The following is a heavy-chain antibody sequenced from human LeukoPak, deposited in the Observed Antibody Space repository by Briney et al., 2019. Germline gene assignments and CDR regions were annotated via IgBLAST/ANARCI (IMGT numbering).Heavy chain of an antibody. CDR3: ARARAYGDYESIFDY. J-gene: IGHJ4*02. CDR1: GYTFTGYY. Sequence: ASVKVSCKASGYTFTGYYMHWVRQAPGQGLEWMGWINPNSGGTNYAQKFQGRVTMTRDTSISTAYMELSRLRSDDTAVYYCARARAYGDYESIFDYWGQGTLVTVSS. D-gene: IGHD4-17*01. V-gene: IGHV1-2*02. CDR2: INPNSGGT.